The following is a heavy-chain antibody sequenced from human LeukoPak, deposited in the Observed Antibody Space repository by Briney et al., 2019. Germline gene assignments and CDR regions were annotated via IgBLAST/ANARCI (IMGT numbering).Heavy chain of an antibody. CDR2: ISAYNGNT. CDR3: ARGRDKGDY. J-gene: IGHJ4*02. Sequence: EASVKVSCKASGYTFINSGITWVRQAPGQGLEWMGWISAYNGNTDYAQKFQGRVTMTTDTTTTTAYMHLTSLSSDDTAVYYCARGRDKGDYWGQGTLVTVSS. CDR1: GYTFINSG. V-gene: IGHV1-18*01.